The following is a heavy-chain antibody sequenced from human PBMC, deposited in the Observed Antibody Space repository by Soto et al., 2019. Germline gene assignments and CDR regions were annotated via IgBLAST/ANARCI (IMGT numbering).Heavy chain of an antibody. V-gene: IGHV3-73*01. CDR1: GFTFSGSA. Sequence: EVQLVESGGGLVPPGGSLKLSCAASGFTFSGSAMHWVRQAAGKGLECVGRIRSKANSYATAYAASVKGRFTISRDDSKNTAYLQMKSMKTEDPAVSYCTDVTFGGVMPPVYWGQVHLVTVSS. J-gene: IGHJ1*01. D-gene: IGHD3-16*01. CDR2: IRSKANSYAT. CDR3: TDVTFGGVMPPVY.